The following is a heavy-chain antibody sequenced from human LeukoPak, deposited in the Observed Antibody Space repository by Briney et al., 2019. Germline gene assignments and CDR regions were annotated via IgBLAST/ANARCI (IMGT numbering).Heavy chain of an antibody. CDR3: ARVEYCSSTSCYYFDY. D-gene: IGHD2-2*01. CDR2: ISSSSSYI. J-gene: IGHJ4*02. CDR1: GFTFSSYS. V-gene: IGHV3-21*01. Sequence: PGGSLRLSCAASGFTFSSYSMNWVRQAPGKGLEWVSSISSSSSYIYYADSVKGRFTISRDNAKNSLYLQMNSPRAEDTAVYYCARVEYCSSTSCYYFDYWGQGTLVTVSS.